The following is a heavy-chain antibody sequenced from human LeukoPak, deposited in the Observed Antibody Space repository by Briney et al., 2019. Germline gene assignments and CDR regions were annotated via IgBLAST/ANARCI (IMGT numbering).Heavy chain of an antibody. CDR3: PSGGRLKDSKRFDF. D-gene: IGHD4-23*01. V-gene: IGHV3-30*04. CDR1: GFTFTACS. CDR2: LAYDGTSE. Sequence: WGSLRLSCTASGFTFTACSMQWVRQAPRKGLEGVALLAYDGTSEAYTHSVKGRFTISRDNSKNQLFLQMDNLTPDDTALYYCPSGGRLKDSKRFDFWGQGALVTVSS. J-gene: IGHJ4*02.